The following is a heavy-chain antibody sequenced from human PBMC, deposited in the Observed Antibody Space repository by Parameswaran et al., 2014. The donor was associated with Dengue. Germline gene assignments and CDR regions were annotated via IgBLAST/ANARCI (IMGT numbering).Heavy chain of an antibody. CDR2: INPNSGGT. Sequence: WVRQAPGQGLEWMGWINPNSGGTNYAQKFQGRVTMTRDTSISTAYMELSRLRSDDTAVYYCARDPSGDGSWYADYWGQGTLVTVSS. V-gene: IGHV1-2*02. J-gene: IGHJ4*02. CDR3: ARDPSGDGSWYADY. D-gene: IGHD6-13*01.